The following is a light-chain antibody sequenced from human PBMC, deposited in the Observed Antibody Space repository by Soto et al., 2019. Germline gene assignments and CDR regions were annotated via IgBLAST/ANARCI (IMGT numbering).Light chain of an antibody. V-gene: IGKV1-16*01. J-gene: IGKJ1*01. Sequence: EILMTQSPSSLSAFLVDSVNLTCRVSQPIGTPLHWYQQRAGTAPKVLISAATKLQSGVPSRFSGSGSGTEFTLTISSLQPDDFATYYCQQYNRYSTWTFGQGTKVDIK. CDR1: QPIGTP. CDR3: QQYNRYSTWT. CDR2: AAT.